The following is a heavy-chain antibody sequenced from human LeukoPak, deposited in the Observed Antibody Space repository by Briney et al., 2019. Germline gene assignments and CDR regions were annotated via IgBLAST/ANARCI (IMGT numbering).Heavy chain of an antibody. CDR2: INEDATTI. CDR1: GFAFSAYW. Sequence: GGSLRLSCAASGFAFSAYWMHWVRQAPGKGLEWVSRINEDATTISYANSVKGRFIISRDNSKKSLYLQMNNLRAEDTAVYYCVRDLVFVWTPGDDFDFWGQRTLVTLSS. D-gene: IGHD3-16*01. J-gene: IGHJ4*02. V-gene: IGHV3-74*01. CDR3: VRDLVFVWTPGDDFDF.